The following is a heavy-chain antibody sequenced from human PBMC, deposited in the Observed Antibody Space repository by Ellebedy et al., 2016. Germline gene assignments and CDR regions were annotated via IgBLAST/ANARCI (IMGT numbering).Heavy chain of an antibody. V-gene: IGHV1-18*01. D-gene: IGHD4-23*01. CDR3: ARLVGGNSRYWYFDL. J-gene: IGHJ2*01. CDR2: ISAYNGNT. Sequence: ASVKVSCKASGYTFTSYGISWVRQAPGQGLEWVGWISAYNGNTNYAQKLQGRVTMTTDTSTSTAYMELRSLRSDDTAVYYCARLVGGNSRYWYFDLWGRGTLVTVSS. CDR1: GYTFTSYG.